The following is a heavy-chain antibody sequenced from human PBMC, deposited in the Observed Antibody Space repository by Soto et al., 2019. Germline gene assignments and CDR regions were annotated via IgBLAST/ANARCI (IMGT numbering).Heavy chain of an antibody. D-gene: IGHD4-17*01. CDR2: IIPIFGTA. CDR3: AREVRLRRSYYYGMDV. V-gene: IGHV1-69*13. Sequence: GGSVKVSCSASGGTFRSYAISWVRQAPGQGLEWMGGIIPIFGTANYAQKFQGRATITADESTSTAYMELSTLRSEDTAVYYCAREVRLRRSYYYGMDVWGQGTTVTVSS. CDR1: GGTFRSYA. J-gene: IGHJ6*02.